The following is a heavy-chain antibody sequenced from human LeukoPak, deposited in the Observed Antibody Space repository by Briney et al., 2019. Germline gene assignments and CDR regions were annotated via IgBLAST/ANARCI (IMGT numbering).Heavy chain of an antibody. J-gene: IGHJ4*02. CDR3: ASRRDGEGFTSFDY. V-gene: IGHV3-23*01. D-gene: IGHD4-17*01. Sequence: PGGSLRLSCAASGFTFSSYAMSWVRQAPGKGLEWVSAISGSGGGTYYADSVKGRFTISRDNSKNTLYLQMNSLRAEDTAVYYCASRRDGEGFTSFDYWGQGTLVTVSS. CDR2: ISGSGGGT. CDR1: GFTFSSYA.